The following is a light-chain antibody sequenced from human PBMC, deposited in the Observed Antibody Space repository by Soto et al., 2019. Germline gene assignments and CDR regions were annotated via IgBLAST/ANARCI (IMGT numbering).Light chain of an antibody. J-gene: IGKJ1*01. CDR1: QSVNNN. Sequence: EIVMTQSPATLSVSPGERASLSCRASQSVNNNLAWYQQKPGQAPRLLIYGASTRAPGNPPRFSGSVSGSDFTLTISSLQSEGFAIYYCQQYNNWWTFGQGTKVEIK. V-gene: IGKV3-15*01. CDR3: QQYNNWWT. CDR2: GAS.